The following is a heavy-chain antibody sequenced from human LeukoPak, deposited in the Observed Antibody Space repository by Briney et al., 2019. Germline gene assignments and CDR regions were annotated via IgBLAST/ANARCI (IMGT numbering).Heavy chain of an antibody. CDR1: GFTFSDYY. Sequence: GRSLRLSCAASGFTFSDYYMSWIRQAPGKGLEWVSYISTSSSSTNYADPVKGRFTISRDNAKNSLFLQMNSLRAEDTAVYYCARDRGGAAAYWGQGTLVTVSS. CDR2: ISTSSSST. J-gene: IGHJ4*02. CDR3: ARDRGGAAAY. D-gene: IGHD3-16*01. V-gene: IGHV3-11*05.